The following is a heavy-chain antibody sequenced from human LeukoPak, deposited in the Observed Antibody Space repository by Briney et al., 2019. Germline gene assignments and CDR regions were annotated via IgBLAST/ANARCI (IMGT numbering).Heavy chain of an antibody. CDR1: GGSISSYY. CDR2: IYYGGST. J-gene: IGHJ1*01. CDR3: ARRWLQFRSEYFQH. V-gene: IGHV4-59*12. D-gene: IGHD5-24*01. Sequence: PSGTLSLTCTVSGGSISSYYWSWIRQPPGKGLEWIGYIYYGGSTNYNPSLKSRVTISVDTSKNQFSLKLSSVTAADTAVYYCARRWLQFRSEYFQHWGQGTLVTVSS.